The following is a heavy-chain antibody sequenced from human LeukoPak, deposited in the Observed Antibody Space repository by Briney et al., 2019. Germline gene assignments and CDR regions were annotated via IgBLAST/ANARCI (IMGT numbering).Heavy chain of an antibody. CDR3: TRDFYNSGSSLLDY. Sequence: ASVKVSCKASGYTFTKYAMNWLRQAPGQRPEWMGWISTGTGNPTYAQGFTGRFVFSLDTSVSTAYLEITSLKAEGTAVYYCTRDFYNSGSSLLDYWGQGTLVTVSS. D-gene: IGHD3-10*01. V-gene: IGHV7-4-1*02. CDR2: ISTGTGNP. J-gene: IGHJ4*02. CDR1: GYTFTKYA.